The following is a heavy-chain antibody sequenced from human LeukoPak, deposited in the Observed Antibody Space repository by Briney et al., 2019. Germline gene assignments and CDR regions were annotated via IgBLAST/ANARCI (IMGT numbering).Heavy chain of an antibody. CDR2: MNPNSGNT. CDR3: ARGSGYYYDSSGYYVADY. J-gene: IGHJ4*02. V-gene: IGHV1-8*01. D-gene: IGHD3-22*01. Sequence: ASVKVSCKASGYTFTSYDINWVRQATGQGLEWMGWMNPNSGNTGYAQKFQGRVTMTTDTSTSTAYMELRSLRSDDTAVYYCARGSGYYYDSSGYYVADYWGQGTLVTVSS. CDR1: GYTFTSYD.